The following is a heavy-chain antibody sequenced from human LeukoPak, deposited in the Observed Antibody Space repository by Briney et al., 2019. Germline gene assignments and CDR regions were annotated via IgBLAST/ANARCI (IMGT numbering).Heavy chain of an antibody. CDR1: GFTFSSYA. CDR3: ARDLQDIVVVPAAPYYYYGMDV. V-gene: IGHV3-30-3*01. D-gene: IGHD2-2*01. J-gene: IGHJ6*02. Sequence: GGSLRLSCAASGFTFSSYALHWVRQAPGKGLEWVAVISHDGSNKYYADSVKGRFSISRDNSKTTLYLQMNSLRAEDTAVYYCARDLQDIVVVPAAPYYYYGMDVWGQGTTVTVSS. CDR2: ISHDGSNK.